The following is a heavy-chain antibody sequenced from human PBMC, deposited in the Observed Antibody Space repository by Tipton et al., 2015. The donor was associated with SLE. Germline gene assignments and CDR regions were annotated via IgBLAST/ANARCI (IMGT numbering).Heavy chain of an antibody. CDR2: ISYSGST. V-gene: IGHV4-31*02. CDR3: ASMTTDSAFDI. Sequence: SCVRQFPGKGLQWIGYISYSGSTNYNSSLKSRLTISVDTSKNQFSLKLSSVTAADTAVYYCASMTTDSAFDIWGQGTMVTVSS. D-gene: IGHD4-11*01. J-gene: IGHJ3*02.